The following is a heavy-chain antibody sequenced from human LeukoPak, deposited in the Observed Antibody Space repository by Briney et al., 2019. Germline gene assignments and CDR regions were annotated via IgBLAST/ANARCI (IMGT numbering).Heavy chain of an antibody. Sequence: GGSLRLSCVVSGFTFSNYAMGWVRQAPGQGLDWVSAISDSGVTAYYADSVKGRFTISRDNSKSTLYLQMNSLRAEDTAVYYCANLNAPYWGDFHYWGQGTLVTASS. J-gene: IGHJ4*02. D-gene: IGHD3-16*01. CDR1: GFTFSNYA. V-gene: IGHV3-23*01. CDR3: ANLNAPYWGDFHY. CDR2: ISDSGVTA.